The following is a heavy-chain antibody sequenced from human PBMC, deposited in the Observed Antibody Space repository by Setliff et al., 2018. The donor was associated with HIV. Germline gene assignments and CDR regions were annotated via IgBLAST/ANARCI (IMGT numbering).Heavy chain of an antibody. CDR2: INPNSGGT. J-gene: IGHJ6*02. CDR1: GYTLTTYG. Sequence: ASVKVSCKASGYTLTTYGMTWVRQAPGQGLEWMGRINPNSGGTNYAQRFQGRVTMTRDTSISTAYMELSRLRSDDTAVYYCARNFGLSPSGKYYYYYGMDIWGQGTTVTVSS. CDR3: ARNFGLSPSGKYYYYYGMDI. D-gene: IGHD3-10*01. V-gene: IGHV1-2*06.